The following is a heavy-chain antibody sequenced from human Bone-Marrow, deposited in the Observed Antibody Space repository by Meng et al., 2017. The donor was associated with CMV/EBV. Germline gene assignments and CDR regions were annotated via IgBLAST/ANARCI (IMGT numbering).Heavy chain of an antibody. CDR1: GYTFTSYD. V-gene: IGHV1-8*01. D-gene: IGHD2-2*01. CDR3: ARGLGYCSSTSCPPGY. Sequence: ASVKVSCKASGYTFTSYDINWVRQATGQGLEWMGWMNPNSGNTGYAQKFQGRVTMTRNTSISTAYMELSSLRSEDTAVYYCARGLGYCSSTSCPPGYWGQGKLVTVSS. J-gene: IGHJ4*02. CDR2: MNPNSGNT.